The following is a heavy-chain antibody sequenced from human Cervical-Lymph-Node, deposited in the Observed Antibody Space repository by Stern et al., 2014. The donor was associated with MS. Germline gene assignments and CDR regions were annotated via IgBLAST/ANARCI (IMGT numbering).Heavy chain of an antibody. V-gene: IGHV1-8*01. CDR1: GYTFTSFD. Sequence: QVQLQQSGAEVKKPGASVKVSCKASGYTFTSFDFNWVRQAPGQGLEWMGWMNPNSGDTGYAQKFQGRLTMTRNTSITTAYMELSSLSSEDTAVYYCASCGGACSYHYYAMDVWGQGTTVTVSS. CDR3: ASCGGACSYHYYAMDV. J-gene: IGHJ6*02. D-gene: IGHD2-21*02. CDR2: MNPNSGDT.